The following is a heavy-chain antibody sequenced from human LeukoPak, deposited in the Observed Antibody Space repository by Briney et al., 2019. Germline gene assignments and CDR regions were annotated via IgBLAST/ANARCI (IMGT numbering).Heavy chain of an antibody. CDR3: ATDPPRLVATIDSDI. CDR1: GFSFRSFT. J-gene: IGHJ3*02. CDR2: ISGSGGST. V-gene: IGHV3-23*01. Sequence: GGSLRLSCSASGFSFRSFTMHWVRQAPGKGLEWVSAISGSGGSTYYADSVKGRFTISRDNSKNTLYLQMNSLRAEDTAVYYCATDPPRLVATIDSDIWGQGTMVTVSS. D-gene: IGHD5-12*01.